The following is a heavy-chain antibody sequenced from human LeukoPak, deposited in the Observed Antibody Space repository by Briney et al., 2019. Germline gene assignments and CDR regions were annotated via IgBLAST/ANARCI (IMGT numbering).Heavy chain of an antibody. D-gene: IGHD1-26*01. CDR2: IYYSGST. CDR1: GGSISSGGYY. Sequence: PSETLSLTCTVSGGSISSGGYYWSWIRQHPGKGLEWIGYIYYSGSTYYNPSLKSRVTISVDTSKNQFSLKLSSVTAADTAVYYCARVDIVGATAYLYYFDYWGQGTLVTVSS. J-gene: IGHJ4*02. V-gene: IGHV4-31*03. CDR3: ARVDIVGATAYLYYFDY.